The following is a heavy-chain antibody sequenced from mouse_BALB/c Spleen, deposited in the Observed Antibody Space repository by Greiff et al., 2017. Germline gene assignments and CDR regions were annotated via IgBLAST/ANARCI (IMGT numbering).Heavy chain of an antibody. CDR3: ARDPQPRSYFDY. Sequence: EVQRVESGGGLVQPGGSLRLSCATSGFTFTDYYMSWVRQPPGKALEWLGFIRNKANGYTTEYSASVKGRFTISRDNSQSILYLQMNTLRAEDSATYYCARDPQPRSYFDYWGQGTTLTVSS. V-gene: IGHV7-3*02. CDR2: IRNKANGYTT. CDR1: GFTFTDYY. J-gene: IGHJ2*01. D-gene: IGHD6-1*01.